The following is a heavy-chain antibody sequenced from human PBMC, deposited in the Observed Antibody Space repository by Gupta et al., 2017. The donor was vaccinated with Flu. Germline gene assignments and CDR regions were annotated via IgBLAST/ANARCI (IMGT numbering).Heavy chain of an antibody. CDR3: IVDTYGPDDQ. J-gene: IGHJ5*02. D-gene: IGHD3-22*01. CDR1: GFIFRNYW. Sequence: GFIFRNYWMHWVRQVPGKGLVWVSRINADGTRTEYADSRKGRFTITSDNAKGTLYLQMNSLRVEDSSLYYCIVDTYGPDDQWGQGTLVTVPA. CDR2: INADGTRT. V-gene: IGHV3-74*03.